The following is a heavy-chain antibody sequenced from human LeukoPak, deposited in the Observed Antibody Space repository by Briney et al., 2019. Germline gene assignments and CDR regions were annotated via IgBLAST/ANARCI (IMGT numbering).Heavy chain of an antibody. D-gene: IGHD2-2*02. CDR1: GFTFSSYA. J-gene: IGHJ4*02. Sequence: GRSLRLSCAASGFTFSSYAMHWVRQAPGKGLEWVAVISYDGSNKYYADSVKGRFTISRDNSKNTLYLQMNSLRAEDTAVYSCARGYCTSSSCYIDYWGQGTLVTVSS. CDR3: ARGYCTSSSCYIDY. CDR2: ISYDGSNK. V-gene: IGHV3-30-3*01.